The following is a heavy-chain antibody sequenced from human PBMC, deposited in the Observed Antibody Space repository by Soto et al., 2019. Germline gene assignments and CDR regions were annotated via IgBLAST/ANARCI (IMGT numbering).Heavy chain of an antibody. J-gene: IGHJ4*02. Sequence: SETLSLTCSVSGGSISSSNYYWAWIRQPPGKGLEWIGSIYYIGNTYYDPSLKSRVTMSVDTSKNQFSLKVTSVTAADTAIYYCAREDRTNGYNYDYWGQGTLVTVSS. V-gene: IGHV4-39*01. CDR3: AREDRTNGYNYDY. CDR2: IYYIGNT. D-gene: IGHD1-1*01. CDR1: GGSISSSNYY.